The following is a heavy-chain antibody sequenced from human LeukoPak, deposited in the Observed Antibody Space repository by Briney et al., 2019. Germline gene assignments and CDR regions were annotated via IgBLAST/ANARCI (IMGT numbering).Heavy chain of an antibody. D-gene: IGHD1-1*01. Sequence: GGSLRLSCAASGFTFSTYAMHWVRQAPGKGLDWVADISYDGSSRSYADSVRGRFIISRDNSKSTLYVEMNSLRAEDTAVYYCARLVGWNYDYWGQGTLVTVSS. J-gene: IGHJ4*02. CDR2: ISYDGSSR. CDR1: GFTFSTYA. CDR3: ARLVGWNYDY. V-gene: IGHV3-30-3*01.